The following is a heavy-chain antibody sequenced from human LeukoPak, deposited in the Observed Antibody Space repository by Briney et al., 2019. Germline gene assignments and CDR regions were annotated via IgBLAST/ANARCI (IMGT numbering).Heavy chain of an antibody. Sequence: SETLSLTCIVSGYSIRSGYDWGWIRQAPGKGLEWVGSIYNSGSTYDNPSLKSRATISLDTPANQFSLKLSSVTAADTAVYYCARAYSSSWYWNWFDPWGQGTLVTVSS. CDR3: ARAYSSSWYWNWFDP. D-gene: IGHD6-13*01. CDR1: GYSIRSGYD. J-gene: IGHJ5*02. V-gene: IGHV4-38-2*02. CDR2: IYNSGST.